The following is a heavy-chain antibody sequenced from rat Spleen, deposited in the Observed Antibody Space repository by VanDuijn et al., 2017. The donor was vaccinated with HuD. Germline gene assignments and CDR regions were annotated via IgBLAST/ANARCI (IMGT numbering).Heavy chain of an antibody. D-gene: IGHD1-11*01. CDR1: GFSLTSLG. V-gene: IGHV2-1*01. CDR2: IWGDGST. CDR3: SSHTTEGAPFDY. Sequence: QVQLKESGPGLVQPSQTLSLTCTVSGFSLTSLGVSWVRQPPGKGLEWMGGIWGDGSTSYNSALRSRLSISRDTSKSQVFLKMNSLQTEDTAVYFCSSHTTEGAPFDYWGQGVMVTVSS. J-gene: IGHJ2*01.